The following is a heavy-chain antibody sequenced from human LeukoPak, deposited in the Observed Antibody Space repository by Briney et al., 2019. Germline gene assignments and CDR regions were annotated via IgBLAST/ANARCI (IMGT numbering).Heavy chain of an antibody. J-gene: IGHJ5*02. V-gene: IGHV3-48*03. CDR2: INSNGSNI. CDR3: ARINWLDP. CDR1: GFTFSNYE. Sequence: GGSLRLSCAASGFTFSNYEMNWVRQAPGKGLEWVSYINSNGSNIYYADSVKGRFTISRDNAKNSQYLLMNSLRTEYTAVYYCARINWLDPWGQRTLVTVSS.